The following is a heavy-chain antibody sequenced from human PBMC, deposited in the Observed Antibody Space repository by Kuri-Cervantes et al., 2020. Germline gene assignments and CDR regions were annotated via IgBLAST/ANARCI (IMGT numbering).Heavy chain of an antibody. CDR1: GGSISSYY. V-gene: IGHV4-59*08. J-gene: IGHJ4*02. CDR3: ARHYSSSWYSPLDY. D-gene: IGHD6-13*01. Sequence: SETLSLTCPVSGGSISSYYWSWIRQPPGKGLEWIGYIYYSGSTNYNPSLKSRVTISVDTSKNQFSLKLSSVTAADTAVYYCARHYSSSWYSPLDYWGQGTLVTVSS. CDR2: IYYSGST.